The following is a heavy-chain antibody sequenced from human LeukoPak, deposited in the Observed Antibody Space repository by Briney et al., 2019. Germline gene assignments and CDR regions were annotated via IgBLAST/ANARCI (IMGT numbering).Heavy chain of an antibody. D-gene: IGHD5-18*01. CDR1: GGSISSSNW. CDR3: ARGTDTAMVNDAFDI. J-gene: IGHJ3*02. V-gene: IGHV4-4*02. CDR2: IYHSGST. Sequence: SGTLSLTCAVSGGSISSSNWWSWVRQPPGKGLEWIGEIYHSGSTNYNPSLKCRVTISVDKSKNQFSLKLSSVTAADTAVYYCARGTDTAMVNDAFDIWGQGTMVTVSS.